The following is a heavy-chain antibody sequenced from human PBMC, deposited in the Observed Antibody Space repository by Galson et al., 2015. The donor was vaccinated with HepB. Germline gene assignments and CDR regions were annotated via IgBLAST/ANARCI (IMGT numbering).Heavy chain of an antibody. CDR3: AREGGYGEWLRLLLPDYYYYGMDV. CDR2: TYYRSKWYN. J-gene: IGHJ6*02. Sequence: CAISGDSVSSNSAAWNWIRQSPSRGLEWLGRTYYRSKWYNDYAVSVKSRITINPDTSKNQFSLQLNSVTPEDTAVYYCAREGGYGEWLRLLLPDYYYYGMDVWGQGTTVTVSS. D-gene: IGHD5-12*01. V-gene: IGHV6-1*01. CDR1: GDSVSSNSAA.